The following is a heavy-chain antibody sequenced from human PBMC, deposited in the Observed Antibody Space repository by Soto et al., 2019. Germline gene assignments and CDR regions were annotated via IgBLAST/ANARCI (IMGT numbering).Heavy chain of an antibody. CDR2: IYYSGST. D-gene: IGHD6-13*01. J-gene: IGHJ5*02. Sequence: SETLSLTCTVSGGSISSGGYYWSWIRQHPGKGLEWIGYIYYSGSTYYNPSLKSRITISVDTSKNHFSLKLTSVTAADTAVYYCAREGAAGTWGWFDPWGQGALVTVSS. CDR1: GGSISSGGYY. V-gene: IGHV4-31*03. CDR3: AREGAAGTWGWFDP.